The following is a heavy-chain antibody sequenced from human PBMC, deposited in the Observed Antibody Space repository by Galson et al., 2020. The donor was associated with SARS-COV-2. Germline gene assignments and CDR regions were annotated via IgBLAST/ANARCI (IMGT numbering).Heavy chain of an antibody. Sequence: SETLSLTCTVSGGSISSGGYYWSWIRQHPGKGLEWIGYIYYSGSTYYNPSLKSRVTISVDTSKNQFSLKLSSVTAADTAVYYCARDRAGYSGYDLWYYGMDVWGQGTTVTVSS. CDR1: GGSISSGGYY. CDR2: IYYSGST. D-gene: IGHD5-12*01. V-gene: IGHV4-31*03. J-gene: IGHJ6*02. CDR3: ARDRAGYSGYDLWYYGMDV.